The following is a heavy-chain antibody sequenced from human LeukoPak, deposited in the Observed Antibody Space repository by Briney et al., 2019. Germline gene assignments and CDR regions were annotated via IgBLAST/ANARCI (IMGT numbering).Heavy chain of an antibody. Sequence: AGSLRLSWAASGFTFSSYGMTWVRQAPGKGMERIWYIGISDNTIYFADSVKGRFTISRDNAKNSLFLQMSSLRAEDTAVYYCARDRRGGGNDGGYAFDIWGQGTVVTVSS. V-gene: IGHV3-48*04. D-gene: IGHD1-1*01. J-gene: IGHJ3*02. CDR2: IGISDNTI. CDR1: GFTFSSYG. CDR3: ARDRRGGGNDGGYAFDI.